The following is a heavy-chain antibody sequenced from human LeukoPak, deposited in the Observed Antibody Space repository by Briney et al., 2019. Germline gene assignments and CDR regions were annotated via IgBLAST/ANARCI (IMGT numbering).Heavy chain of an antibody. J-gene: IGHJ4*02. D-gene: IGHD5-24*01. Sequence: SVKVSCTASGGTFSSYAISWVRQAPGQGLEWMGGIIPIFGTANYAQKFQGRVTITADESTSTAYMELSSLRSEDTAVYYCAREGDGYNYSDFDYWGQGTLVTVSS. CDR3: AREGDGYNYSDFDY. CDR1: GGTFSSYA. CDR2: IIPIFGTA. V-gene: IGHV1-69*13.